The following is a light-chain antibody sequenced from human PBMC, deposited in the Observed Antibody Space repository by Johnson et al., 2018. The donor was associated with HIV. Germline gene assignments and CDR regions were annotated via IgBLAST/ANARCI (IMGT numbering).Light chain of an antibody. CDR3: GTWDNSLSAYV. V-gene: IGLV1-51*01. CDR2: DNN. J-gene: IGLJ1*01. Sequence: QSVLTQPPSVSAAPGQKVTISCSGSSSNIGNNYVSWYQQLPGTAPKLLIYDNNKRPSGIPDRFSGSKSGTSATLGITGLQTGDEADYYCGTWDNSLSAYVFGTVTKVTFL. CDR1: SSNIGNNY.